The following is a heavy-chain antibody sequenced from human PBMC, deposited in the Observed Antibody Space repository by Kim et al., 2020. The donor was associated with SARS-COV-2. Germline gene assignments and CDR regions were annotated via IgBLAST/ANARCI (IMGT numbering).Heavy chain of an antibody. CDR2: INPSGGST. V-gene: IGHV1-46*01. Sequence: ASVKVSCKASGYTFTSYYMHWVRQAPGQGLEWMGIINPSGGSTSYAQKFQGRVTMTRDTSTSTVYMELSSLRSEDTAVYYCARERTVTTDYYYYYGMDVWGQGTTVTVSS. D-gene: IGHD4-17*01. CDR1: GYTFTSYY. CDR3: ARERTVTTDYYYYYGMDV. J-gene: IGHJ6*02.